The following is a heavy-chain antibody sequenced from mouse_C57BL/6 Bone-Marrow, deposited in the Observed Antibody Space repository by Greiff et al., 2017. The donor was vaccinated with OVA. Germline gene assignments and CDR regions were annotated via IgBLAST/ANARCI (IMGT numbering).Heavy chain of an antibody. D-gene: IGHD2-4*01. Sequence: VQLQQPGAELVKPGASVKLSCKASGYTFTSYWMQWVKQRPGQGLEWIGEIDPSASYTNYNQKFKGKATLTVDTSSSTAYMQLSILTSEDSAFYYCARAAYYDYDWYVDYWGQGTTLTVSS. CDR3: ARAAYYDYDWYVDY. CDR1: GYTFTSYW. V-gene: IGHV1-50*01. J-gene: IGHJ2*01. CDR2: IDPSASYT.